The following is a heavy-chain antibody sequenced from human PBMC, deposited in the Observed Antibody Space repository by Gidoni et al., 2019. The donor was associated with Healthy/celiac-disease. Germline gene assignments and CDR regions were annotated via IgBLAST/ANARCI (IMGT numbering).Heavy chain of an antibody. CDR3: ARGRVIDY. CDR1: GFTFSSYA. CDR2: ISYDGSNK. V-gene: IGHV3-30-3*01. D-gene: IGHD2-21*01. Sequence: QVQLVESGGGVVQPGRSLRLSCAASGFTFSSYAMHWVRQAPGKGLEWVAVISYDGSNKYYADSVKGRFTISRDNSKNTLYLQMNSLRAEDTAVYYCARGRVIDYWGQGTLVTVSS. J-gene: IGHJ4*02.